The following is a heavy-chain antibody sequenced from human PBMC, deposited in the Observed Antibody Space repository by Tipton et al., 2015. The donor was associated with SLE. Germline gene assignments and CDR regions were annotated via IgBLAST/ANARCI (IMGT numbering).Heavy chain of an antibody. CDR3: ARWEVGYTTNWERFDC. D-gene: IGHD1-1*01. CDR2: INHSGST. Sequence: TLSLTCTVYGGSFSGYYWSWIRQSPGKGLEWIGDINHSGSTNYNPSLKSRVTISVDTSKNQFSLKLSSVTAADTAVYYCARWEVGYTTNWERFDCWGQGTPVTVSS. CDR1: GGSFSGYY. V-gene: IGHV4-34*01. J-gene: IGHJ4*02.